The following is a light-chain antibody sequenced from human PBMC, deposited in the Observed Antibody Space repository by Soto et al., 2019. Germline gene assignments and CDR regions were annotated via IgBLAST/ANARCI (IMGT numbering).Light chain of an antibody. Sequence: DIQMTQSPSSLSASVGDRVTITCQAGQDISNYLNWYQQKPGKAPKLLIYDASNLETGVPSRFSGSGSGTDFTFTISSLQPEDIATYYCQQYDNLPPGVTFGQGTKVDIK. CDR1: QDISNY. CDR2: DAS. J-gene: IGKJ2*01. CDR3: QQYDNLPPGVT. V-gene: IGKV1-33*01.